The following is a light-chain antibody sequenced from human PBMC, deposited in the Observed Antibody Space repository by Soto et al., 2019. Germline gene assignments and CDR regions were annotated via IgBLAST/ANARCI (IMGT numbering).Light chain of an antibody. CDR2: RNN. CDR3: AAWDDSLSVL. V-gene: IGLV1-47*01. Sequence: QSVLTQPPSASGPPGQRVTISCSGSSSNIGSNYVYWYQQLPGTAPKLLIYRNNQRPSGVPDRFSGSKSGTSASLAISGLLSEYEADYYCAAWDDSLSVLFGGGTKLTVL. CDR1: SSNIGSNY. J-gene: IGLJ3*02.